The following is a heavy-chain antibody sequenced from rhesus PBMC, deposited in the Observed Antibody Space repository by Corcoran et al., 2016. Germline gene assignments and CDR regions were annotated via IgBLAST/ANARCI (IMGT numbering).Heavy chain of an antibody. J-gene: IGHJ4*01. CDR3: AKDLHRNPDY. V-gene: IGHV5-2*01. D-gene: IGHD1-1*01. Sequence: EVQLVQSGAEVKRPGESLKISCKTSGYSFTSYLISWVRQLPGKGLEWMGAIDPRESDTRDSPSFQGQVSRSADKSISTAYLQWSSLKASDTAMYYCAKDLHRNPDYGGQGVLVTVAS. CDR2: IDPRESDT. CDR1: GYSFTSYL.